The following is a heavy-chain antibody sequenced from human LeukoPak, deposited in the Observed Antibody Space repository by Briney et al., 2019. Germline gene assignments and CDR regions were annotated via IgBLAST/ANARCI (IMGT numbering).Heavy chain of an antibody. CDR1: GGSISSHY. J-gene: IGHJ4*02. D-gene: IGHD3-22*01. CDR2: IYYSGST. CDR3: ARGGGVTYYDSTGYLWYFDY. Sequence: PSETLSLTCTVCGGSISSHYWSWIRQRPGKGLEWIGYIYYSGSTKFNPSLKSRVTISVDTSKNQFSLKLSSVTAADTAVYYCARGGGVTYYDSTGYLWYFDYWGRGTLVTISS. V-gene: IGHV4-59*11.